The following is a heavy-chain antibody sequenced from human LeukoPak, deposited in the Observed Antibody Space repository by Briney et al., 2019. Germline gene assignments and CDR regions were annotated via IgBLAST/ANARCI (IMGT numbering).Heavy chain of an antibody. J-gene: IGHJ5*02. D-gene: IGHD3-22*01. V-gene: IGHV4-59*01. CDR3: ARGHDSSGYYYVGDWFDP. CDR1: GGSISSYY. Sequence: SETLSLTCTVSGGSISSYYWSWIRQPPGKGLEWIGYIYYSGSTNYNPSLKRRVTISVDTSKNQFSLKLSSVTAADTAVYYCARGHDSSGYYYVGDWFDPWGQGTLVTVSS. CDR2: IYYSGST.